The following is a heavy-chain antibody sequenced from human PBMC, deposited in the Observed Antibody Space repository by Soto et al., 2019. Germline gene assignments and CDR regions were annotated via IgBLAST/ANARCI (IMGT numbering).Heavy chain of an antibody. D-gene: IGHD4-17*01. Sequence: ASVKVSCKASGYTFTSYAMHWVRQAPGQRLEWMGWINAGNGNTKYSQKFQGRVTITRDTSASTAYMERSSLRSEDTAVYYCARVGTTVTSPYYYYMDVWGKGTTVTVSS. V-gene: IGHV1-3*01. CDR2: INAGNGNT. CDR1: GYTFTSYA. CDR3: ARVGTTVTSPYYYYMDV. J-gene: IGHJ6*03.